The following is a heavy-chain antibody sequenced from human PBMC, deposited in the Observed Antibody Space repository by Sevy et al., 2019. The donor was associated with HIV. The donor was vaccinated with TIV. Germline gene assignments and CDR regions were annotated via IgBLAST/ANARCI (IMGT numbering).Heavy chain of an antibody. J-gene: IGHJ5*02. D-gene: IGHD3-22*01. CDR3: AGPYYGDWFDP. CDR2: IYWNDDK. CDR1: GFSLSTSGVG. V-gene: IGHV2-5*01. Sequence: SGPTLVKPTQTLTLTCTFSGFSLSTSGVGVGWIRQPPGKAREWLALIYWNDDKRYSPSLKSRLTITKDTSKNQVVLTMTNMDPVDTATYYCAGPYYGDWFDPWGQGTLVTVSS.